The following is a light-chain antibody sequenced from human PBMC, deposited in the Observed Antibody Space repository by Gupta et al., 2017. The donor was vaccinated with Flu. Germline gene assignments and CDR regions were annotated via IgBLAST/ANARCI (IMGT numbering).Light chain of an antibody. CDR3: SSHAGRVTWV. CDR2: DVT. CDR1: SNDVGGSNR. Sequence: QSAPTLPRSVSGSPGQSVTISCTGSSNDVGGSNRVSWYQQRPGKAPKLSLYDVTERPSGVPDRFSGSKSGNTASLTISGLQADDEADYYCSSHAGRVTWVFGTGTTVTVL. J-gene: IGLJ1*01. V-gene: IGLV2-11*01.